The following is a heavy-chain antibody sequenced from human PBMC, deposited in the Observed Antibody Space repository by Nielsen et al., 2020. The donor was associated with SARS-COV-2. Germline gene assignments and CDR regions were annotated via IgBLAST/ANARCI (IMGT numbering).Heavy chain of an antibody. CDR1: GFTFGDYA. CDR3: TRYNSGHHDY. CDR2: IRSKAYGGAT. J-gene: IGHJ4*02. V-gene: IGHV3-49*03. D-gene: IGHD1-1*01. Sequence: GGSLRLSCTASGFTFGDYAMSWFRQAPGKGLEWVGFIRSKAYGGATDYASPVKGRFTISRDDSNNTLYLQMNGLKTEDTALYYCTRYNSGHHDYWGQGTLVTVSP.